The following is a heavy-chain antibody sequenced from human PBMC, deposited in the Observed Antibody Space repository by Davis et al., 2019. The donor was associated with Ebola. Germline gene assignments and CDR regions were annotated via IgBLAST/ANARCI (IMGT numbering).Heavy chain of an antibody. Sequence: SLKISCAASGFTFDDYAMHWVRQAPGKGLEWVSGISWNSGSIGYADSVKGRFTISRDNAKNSLYLQMNSLRAEDTALYYCAKGPHLWWLPDYWGQGTLVTVSS. CDR3: AKGPHLWWLPDY. CDR1: GFTFDDYA. V-gene: IGHV3-9*01. J-gene: IGHJ4*02. D-gene: IGHD5-12*01. CDR2: ISWNSGSI.